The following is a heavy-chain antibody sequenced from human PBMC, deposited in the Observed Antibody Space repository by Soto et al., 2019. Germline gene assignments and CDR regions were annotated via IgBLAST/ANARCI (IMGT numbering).Heavy chain of an antibody. D-gene: IGHD3-10*01. CDR1: GGTFSSYA. CDR2: IIPIFGTA. V-gene: IGHV1-69*01. Sequence: SSLQASCKASGGTFSSYAISWVRQAPGQELEWMGGIIPIFGTANYAQKFQGRVTITADESTSTAYMKLSSLRSEDTAVYYCARGAPEWQTMDYCAQGTLVT. CDR3: ARGAPEWQTMDY. J-gene: IGHJ4*02.